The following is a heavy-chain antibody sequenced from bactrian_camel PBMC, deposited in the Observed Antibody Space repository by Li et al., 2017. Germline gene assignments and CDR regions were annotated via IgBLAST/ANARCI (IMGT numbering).Heavy chain of an antibody. V-gene: IGHV3S1*01. J-gene: IGHJ7*01. D-gene: IGHD1*01. CDR1: GYTYRIRDHC. Sequence: HVQLVESGRGSVQAGGSLRLECVVSGYTYRIRDHCTAWFRQAPGKEREEVAGFYTGGGSTWYADSVKGRFAISHDNNILHLQMNSLKLEDTATYYCAADWPDSTRACTVAAGELWVGYWGEGTQVTVS. CDR2: FYTGGGST.